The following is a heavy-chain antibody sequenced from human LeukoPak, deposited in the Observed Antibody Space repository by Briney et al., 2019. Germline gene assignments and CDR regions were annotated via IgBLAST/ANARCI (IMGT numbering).Heavy chain of an antibody. CDR1: GGSFSGYY. J-gene: IGHJ2*01. CDR2: INHSGST. CDR3: ARRYSSSWYTGYFDL. D-gene: IGHD6-13*01. Sequence: SETLSLTCAVYGGSFSGYYWSWIRQPPGEGLEWIGEINHSGSTNYNPSLKSRVTISVDTSKNQFSLKLSSVTAADTAVYYCARRYSSSWYTGYFDLWGRGTLVTVSS. V-gene: IGHV4-34*01.